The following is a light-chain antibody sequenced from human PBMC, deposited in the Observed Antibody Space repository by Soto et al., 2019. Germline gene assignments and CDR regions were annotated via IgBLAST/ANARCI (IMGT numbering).Light chain of an antibody. CDR2: GAS. CDR3: QQYNHWPRT. V-gene: IGKV3-15*01. CDR1: QSVSTN. Sequence: IVMTQSPATLSVSPGERATLSCRATQSVSTNLAWYQQKPGQAPRLLIYGASTRATGVPARFSGSGSGAEFTLTISSLQSEEFAVYYCQQYNHWPRTVGQGTKVDI. J-gene: IGKJ1*01.